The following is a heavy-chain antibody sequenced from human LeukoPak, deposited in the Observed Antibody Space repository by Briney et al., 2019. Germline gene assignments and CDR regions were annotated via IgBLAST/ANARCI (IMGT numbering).Heavy chain of an antibody. CDR3: TGGIAAAGDY. CDR2: IYSGGTT. J-gene: IGHJ4*02. Sequence: GGSLRLSCAASGFTFSSYWMSWVRQAPGKGLEWVSVIYSGGTTYYADSVKGRFTISRDNSKNTLYLQMNSLRAEDTAVYYCTGGIAAAGDYWGQGTLVTVSS. D-gene: IGHD6-13*01. CDR1: GFTFSSYW. V-gene: IGHV3-53*01.